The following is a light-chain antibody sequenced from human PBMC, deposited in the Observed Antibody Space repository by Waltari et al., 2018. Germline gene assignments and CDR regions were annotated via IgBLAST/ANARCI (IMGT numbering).Light chain of an antibody. V-gene: IGKV3-15*01. CDR1: QIVTTD. J-gene: IGKJ5*01. CDR2: GTS. CDR3: QQYGDRPPIT. Sequence: EVVMTQSPATLSVSPGERHTLSCRASQIVTTDLAWYQQRPGQGPRLLIYGTSTRATGVPARFSGSGSGTEFTLTISSLQSEDFAVYYCQQYGDRPPITFGQGTRLDIK.